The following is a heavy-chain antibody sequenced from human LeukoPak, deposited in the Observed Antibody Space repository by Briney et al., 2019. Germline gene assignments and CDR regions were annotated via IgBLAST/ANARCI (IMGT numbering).Heavy chain of an antibody. V-gene: IGHV1-8*01. CDR2: MSPSSGNT. Sequence: ASVKVSCKASGYTFTSYDINWVRQATGQGLEWMGWMSPSSGNTGYAQKFQGRVTMTRNTSISTAYMELSSLTSEDTAVYYCAREGLLEGLYYYYGMDVWGQGTTVTVSS. D-gene: IGHD3-3*01. J-gene: IGHJ6*02. CDR3: AREGLLEGLYYYYGMDV. CDR1: GYTFTSYD.